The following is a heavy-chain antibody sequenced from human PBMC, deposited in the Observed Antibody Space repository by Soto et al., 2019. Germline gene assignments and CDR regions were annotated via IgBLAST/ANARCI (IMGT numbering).Heavy chain of an antibody. D-gene: IGHD3-22*01. CDR1: GFTFSSYS. CDR2: ISSSSSYI. J-gene: IGHJ4*02. V-gene: IGHV3-21*01. CDR3: ARVILDSRGYPMTIDF. Sequence: PGGSLRLSCAASGFTFSSYSMNWVRQAPGKGLEWVSSISSSSSYIYYADSVKGRFTISRDNAKNSLYLQMNSLRAEDTAVYYCARVILDSRGYPMTIDFRGQGTLVTVFS.